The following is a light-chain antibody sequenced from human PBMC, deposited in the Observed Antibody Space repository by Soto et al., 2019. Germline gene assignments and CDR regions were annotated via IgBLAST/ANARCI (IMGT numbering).Light chain of an antibody. J-gene: IGKJ1*01. CDR2: DAS. CDR3: QQYNSYSPIT. CDR1: QSISTW. Sequence: DLQMTQSPSTLSASVGDRVTITCRGSQSISTWLAWYQQKPGKAPKLLIYDASSLESGVPSRFSGSGSGTEFTLTISSLQPDDFATYYCQQYNSYSPITFGQGTKVDIK. V-gene: IGKV1-5*01.